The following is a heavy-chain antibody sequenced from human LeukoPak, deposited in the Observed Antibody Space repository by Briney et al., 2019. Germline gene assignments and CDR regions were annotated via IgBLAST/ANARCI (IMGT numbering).Heavy chain of an antibody. J-gene: IGHJ5*02. CDR3: ARADRLHGGPYLIGP. CDR1: GYSSTDYY. V-gene: IGHV1-2*02. CDR2: INPNSGGT. D-gene: IGHD2-21*01. Sequence: GASVKVSCKASGYSSTDYYMHWVRQAPGQGLEWMGWINPNSGGTNSAQKFQGRVTMTRDTSITTVYMEVSWLTSDDTAIYYCARADRLHGGPYLIGPWGQGTLVTVSS.